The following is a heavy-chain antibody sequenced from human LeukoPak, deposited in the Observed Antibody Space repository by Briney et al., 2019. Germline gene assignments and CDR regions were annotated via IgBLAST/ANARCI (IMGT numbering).Heavy chain of an antibody. J-gene: IGHJ6*02. CDR3: ARGRGVYYYYGMDV. V-gene: IGHV4-39*07. CDR2: INHSRST. D-gene: IGHD5-12*01. CDR1: GGSISSSSYY. Sequence: PSETLSLTCTVSGGSISSSSYYWSWIRQPPGKGLEWIGEINHSRSTNYNPSLKSRVTISVDTSKNQFSLKLSSVTAADTAVYYCARGRGVYYYYGMDVWGQGTTVTVSS.